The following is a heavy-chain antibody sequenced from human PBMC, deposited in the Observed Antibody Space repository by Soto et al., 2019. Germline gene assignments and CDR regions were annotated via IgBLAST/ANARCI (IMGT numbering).Heavy chain of an antibody. D-gene: IGHD5-18*01. J-gene: IGHJ4*02. Sequence: GGSLRLSCAASGFTFSSYWMSWVRQAPGKGLEWVANIKQDGSEKYYVDSVKGRFTISRDNAKNSLYLQMNSLRAEDTAVYYCARDSDTAMVTIFDYWGQGTLVTVSS. V-gene: IGHV3-7*01. CDR3: ARDSDTAMVTIFDY. CDR2: IKQDGSEK. CDR1: GFTFSSYW.